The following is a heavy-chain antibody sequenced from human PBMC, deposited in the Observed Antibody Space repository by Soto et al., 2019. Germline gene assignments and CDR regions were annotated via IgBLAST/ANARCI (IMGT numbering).Heavy chain of an antibody. J-gene: IGHJ5*01. CDR1: GFTFSSYG. Sequence: PGGSLRLSCAASGFTFSSYGMHWVRQAPGKGLEWVAVISYDGSNKYYADSVKGRFTISRDNSKNTLYLQMNSLRAEDTAVYYCARDPGYYASSGYYPRGIYTDSWGRGT. CDR3: ARDPGYYASSGYYPRGIYTDS. D-gene: IGHD3-22*01. CDR2: ISYDGSNK. V-gene: IGHV3-30*03.